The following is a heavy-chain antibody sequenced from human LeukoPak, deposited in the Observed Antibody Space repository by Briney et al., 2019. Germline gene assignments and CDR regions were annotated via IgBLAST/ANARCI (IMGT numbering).Heavy chain of an antibody. CDR2: IYYSGST. CDR3: ARHPPYGSRNWGAYYFDS. V-gene: IGHV4-39*01. D-gene: IGHD3-10*01. Sequence: SETLSLTCNVSGGAISSTAYYWGWIRQPPGKGLEWIGSIYYSGSTYYNPSLKSRVTITVDTSHNQFSLKLNSVTAADTALYYCARHPPYGSRNWGAYYFDSWGQGTLVTVSS. CDR1: GGAISSTAYY. J-gene: IGHJ4*02.